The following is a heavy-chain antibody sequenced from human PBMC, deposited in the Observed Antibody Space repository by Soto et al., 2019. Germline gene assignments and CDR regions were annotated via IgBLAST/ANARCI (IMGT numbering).Heavy chain of an antibody. CDR2: ISGNGIAT. D-gene: IGHD3-10*01. CDR3: ARDAISMVRGTNNWFDP. CDR1: VFIFSDHA. Sequence: WGALLVSCESSVFIFSDHAMSWVRQAPGKGLDWVSAISGNGIATYYADSVKGRFTISRDNSKNTLYLQMNRLRADDTAVYYCARDAISMVRGTNNWFDPWGQGTMVTVSS. J-gene: IGHJ5*02. V-gene: IGHV3-23*01.